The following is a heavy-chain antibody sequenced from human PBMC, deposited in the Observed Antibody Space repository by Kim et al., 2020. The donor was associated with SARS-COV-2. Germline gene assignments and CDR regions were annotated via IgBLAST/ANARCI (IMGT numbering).Heavy chain of an antibody. V-gene: IGHV4-31*03. CDR3: ASKSPTLGGNFDY. D-gene: IGHD2-15*01. CDR2: IYYSGST. Sequence: SETLSLTCTVSGGSISSGGYYWSWIRQHPGKGLEWIGYIYYSGSTYYNPSLKSRVTISVDTSKNQFSLKLSPVTAADTAVYYCASKSPTLGGNFDYWGQGTLVTVSS. CDR1: GGSISSGGYY. J-gene: IGHJ4*02.